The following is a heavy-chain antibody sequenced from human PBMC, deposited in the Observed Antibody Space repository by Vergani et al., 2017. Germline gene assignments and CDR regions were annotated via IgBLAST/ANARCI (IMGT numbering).Heavy chain of an antibody. CDR3: ASDTHSGQRADR. CDR1: GGSMSGYY. D-gene: IGHD6-19*01. J-gene: IGHJ5*02. CDR2: IHYSENT. V-gene: IGHV4-59*01. Sequence: QVRLQESGPGLVKPSETLSLTCSVSGGSMSGYYWRWIRQPPGKGLEWIGSIHYSENTNYNPSLKTRVTISVDTSKNQFSLTLTSVTAAETAVYYCASDTHSGQRADRWGQGILVTVTS.